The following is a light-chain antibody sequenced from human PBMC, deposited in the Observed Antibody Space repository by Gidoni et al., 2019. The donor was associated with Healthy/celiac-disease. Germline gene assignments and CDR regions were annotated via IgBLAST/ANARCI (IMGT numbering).Light chain of an antibody. CDR1: QSVLYSSNNKNY. CDR2: WAA. Sequence: DIVMTQSPDSLAVSLGETATINCKSSQSVLYSSNNKNYLAWYQHKPGQPPKLLIYWAATRESGVPDRFSGSGSGTDFTLTISSLQAEDVAVYYCQQYYSTPRTFXQXTKVXIK. J-gene: IGKJ1*01. CDR3: QQYYSTPRT. V-gene: IGKV4-1*01.